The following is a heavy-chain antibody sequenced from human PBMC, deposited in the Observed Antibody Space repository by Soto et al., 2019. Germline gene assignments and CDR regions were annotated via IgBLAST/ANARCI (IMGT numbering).Heavy chain of an antibody. Sequence: SLRLSCAASGFTFSSFAMSWVRQAPGKGLEWVSVISDRDGSTYYADSVKGRFTISRDNSKSTVYLQMNSLRGDDTAKYYCAKAISAYYAPSDSWGQGTPVTVSS. D-gene: IGHD3-22*01. CDR2: ISDRDGST. V-gene: IGHV3-23*01. CDR1: GFTFSSFA. CDR3: AKAISAYYAPSDS. J-gene: IGHJ4*02.